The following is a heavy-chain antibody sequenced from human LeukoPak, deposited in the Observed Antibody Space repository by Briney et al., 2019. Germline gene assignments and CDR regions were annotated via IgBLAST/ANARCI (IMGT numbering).Heavy chain of an antibody. CDR2: INWNGGST. CDR1: GFTFDDYG. Sequence: GGSLGLSCAASGFTFDDYGMSWVRQAPGKGLEWVSGINWNGGSTGYADSVKGRFTISRDNAKNSLYLQMNSLRAEDTALYYCAREFNSGGSSWYDYWGQGTLVTVSS. D-gene: IGHD6-13*01. V-gene: IGHV3-20*04. CDR3: AREFNSGGSSWYDY. J-gene: IGHJ4*02.